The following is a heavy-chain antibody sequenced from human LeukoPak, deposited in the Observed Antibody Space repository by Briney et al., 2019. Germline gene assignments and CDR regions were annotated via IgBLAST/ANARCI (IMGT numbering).Heavy chain of an antibody. D-gene: IGHD3-10*01. V-gene: IGHV1-69*13. J-gene: IGHJ4*02. CDR1: GGTFSSYA. Sequence: ASVKVSCKASGGTFSSYAISWVRQAPGQGLEWMGGIIPIFGTANYAQKFQGRVTITADESTSTAYMELSSLRSEDTAVYYCARVVSSGSYLPDYWGQGTLVTVSS. CDR3: ARVVSSGSYLPDY. CDR2: IIPIFGTA.